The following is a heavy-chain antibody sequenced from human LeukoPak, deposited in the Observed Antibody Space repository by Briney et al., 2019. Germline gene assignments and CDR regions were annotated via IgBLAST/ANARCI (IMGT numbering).Heavy chain of an antibody. CDR2: IYSGDSHT. J-gene: IGHJ4*02. CDR1: GYRFTYW. Sequence: GESLKISCQGSGYRFTYWIVWVRQMPGKGLEWMGIIYSGDSHTKYSPSFQGRVTISADKSISTAYLQWSSLEASDTAMYYCASARHGDYVWDYWGQGTLVTVSS. D-gene: IGHD4-17*01. CDR3: ASARHGDYVWDY. V-gene: IGHV5-51*01.